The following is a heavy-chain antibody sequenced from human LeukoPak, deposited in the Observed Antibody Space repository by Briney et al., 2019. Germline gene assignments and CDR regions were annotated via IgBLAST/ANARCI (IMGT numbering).Heavy chain of an antibody. J-gene: IGHJ6*03. CDR2: IIPIFGTA. D-gene: IGHD3-10*01. CDR3: ARSLSINYYYMDV. V-gene: IGHV1-69*13. CDR1: GGTFSSYA. Sequence: ASVKVSCKASGGTFSSYAISWLRQAPGQGLEWMGGIIPIFGTANYAQKFQGRVTITADESTSTAYMELSSLRSEDTAVYYCARSLSINYYYMDVWGKGTTVTVSS.